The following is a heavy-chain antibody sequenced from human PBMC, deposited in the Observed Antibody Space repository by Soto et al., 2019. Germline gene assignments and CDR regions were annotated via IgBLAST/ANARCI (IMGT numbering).Heavy chain of an antibody. CDR2: ISAYNGNT. CDR3: ARGSYSSSSHYYYYYGMDV. CDR1: GYTFTSYG. J-gene: IGHJ6*02. Sequence: QVQLVQSGAEVKKPGASVKVSCKASGYTFTSYGISWVRQAPGQGLEWMGWISAYNGNTNYAQKLQGRVTMTTDTSTITAYMEVRSLRSDDTAVYYCARGSYSSSSHYYYYYGMDVWGQGTTVTVSS. D-gene: IGHD6-13*01. V-gene: IGHV1-18*01.